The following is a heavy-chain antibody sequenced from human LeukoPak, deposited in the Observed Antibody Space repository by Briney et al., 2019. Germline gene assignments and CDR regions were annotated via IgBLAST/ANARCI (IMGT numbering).Heavy chain of an antibody. CDR3: ARFSWGCSTASCYLTD. D-gene: IGHD2-2*01. J-gene: IGHJ4*02. CDR1: GGSLSGHY. V-gene: IGHV4-59*11. CDR2: IYYTGTT. Sequence: SETLSLTCTVGGGSLSGHYWGWIRQPPGKGLELVGHIYYTGTTFYNPSLNSRVTTTLDTSRNQFSLRLTSVIAADTAVYYCARFSWGCSTASCYLTDWGQGALVTVSS.